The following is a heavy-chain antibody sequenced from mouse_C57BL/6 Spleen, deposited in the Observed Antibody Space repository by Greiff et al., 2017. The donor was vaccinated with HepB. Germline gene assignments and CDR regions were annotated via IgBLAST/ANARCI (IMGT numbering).Heavy chain of an antibody. CDR1: GFTFSSYT. J-gene: IGHJ4*01. CDR2: ISGGGGNT. CDR3: AREGDAMDY. Sequence: EVQGVESGGGLVKPGGSLKLSCAASGFTFSSYTMSWVRQTPEKRLEWVATISGGGGNTYYPDSVKGRFTISRDNAKNTLYLQMSSLRSEDTALYYCAREGDAMDYWGQGTSVTVSS. V-gene: IGHV5-9*01.